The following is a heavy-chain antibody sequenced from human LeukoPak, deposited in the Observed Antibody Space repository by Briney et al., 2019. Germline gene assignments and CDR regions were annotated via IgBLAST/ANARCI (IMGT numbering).Heavy chain of an antibody. J-gene: IGHJ6*04. V-gene: IGHV3-33*01. CDR3: ARRGSRRDSGSGIHDMDV. Sequence: GGSLRLSCAASGFTFSNYGMHWVRQAPGKGLEWVAVIWYDGSNKYYADSVKGRFTISRDNSKNTLYLQMNSLRAEDTAVYYCARRGSRRDSGSGIHDMDVWGKGTTVTVSS. CDR1: GFTFSNYG. D-gene: IGHD3-10*01. CDR2: IWYDGSNK.